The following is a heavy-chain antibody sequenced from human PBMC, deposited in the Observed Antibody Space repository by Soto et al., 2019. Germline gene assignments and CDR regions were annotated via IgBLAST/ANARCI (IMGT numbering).Heavy chain of an antibody. J-gene: IGHJ4*02. Sequence: PSETLSLTCVVYGGSFSGHFWSWIRQPPGKGLEWIGEINHSGSANYNPSLKSRVTISVDTSENQFSLKLTSVTAADTAVYYCAGWAVGIMIFGVPKDYWSQGTQVTVSS. V-gene: IGHV4-34*01. CDR1: GGSFSGHF. CDR2: INHSGSA. CDR3: AGWAVGIMIFGVPKDY. D-gene: IGHD3-3*01.